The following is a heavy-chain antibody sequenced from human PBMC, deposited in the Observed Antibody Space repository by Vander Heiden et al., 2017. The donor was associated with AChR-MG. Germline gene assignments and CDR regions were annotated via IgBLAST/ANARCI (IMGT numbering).Heavy chain of an antibody. J-gene: IGHJ4*02. V-gene: IGHV3-23*01. CDR1: GFPFSSYA. CDR3: AKDRSLVRGVIGY. Sequence: EVQLLASGGGLVQPGGSLRLSCAASGFPFSSYAMSWVRQAPGKGLEWVSAISGSGGSTYYADSVKGRFTISRDNSKNTLYLQMNSLRAEDTAVYYCAKDRSLVRGVIGYWGQGTLVTVSS. D-gene: IGHD3-10*01. CDR2: ISGSGGST.